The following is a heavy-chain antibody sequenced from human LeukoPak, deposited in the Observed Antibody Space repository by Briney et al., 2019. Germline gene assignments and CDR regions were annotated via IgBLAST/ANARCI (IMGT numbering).Heavy chain of an antibody. V-gene: IGHV4-30-2*01. CDR2: IYHSGST. CDR1: GGSISSGGYS. CDR3: ARVRLRTVPGGSYYDY. D-gene: IGHD1-26*01. Sequence: SETLSLTCAVSGGSISSGGYSWSWIRQPPGKGLEWIGYIYHSGSTYYNPSLKSRVTISVDRSKNQFSLKLSSVTAADTAVYYCARVRLRTVPGGSYYDYWGQGTLVTVSS. J-gene: IGHJ4*02.